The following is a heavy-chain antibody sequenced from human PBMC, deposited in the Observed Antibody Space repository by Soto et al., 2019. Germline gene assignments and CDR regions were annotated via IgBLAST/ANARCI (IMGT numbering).Heavy chain of an antibody. CDR1: GGTFSSYA. D-gene: IGHD3-22*01. V-gene: IGHV1-69*13. Sequence: ASVKVSCKASGGTFSSYAISWVRQAPGQGLEWMGGIIPIFGTANYAQKFQGRVTITADESTSTAYMELSSLRSEDTAVYYCARDPYYYDSSGYYHWGQGTLVTVSS. J-gene: IGHJ5*02. CDR3: ARDPYYYDSSGYYH. CDR2: IIPIFGTA.